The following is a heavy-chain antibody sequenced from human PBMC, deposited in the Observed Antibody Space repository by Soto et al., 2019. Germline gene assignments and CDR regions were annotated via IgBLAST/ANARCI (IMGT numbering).Heavy chain of an antibody. V-gene: IGHV4-59*01. CDR3: ARSPRIHLFDY. D-gene: IGHD3-3*02. J-gene: IGHJ4*02. CDR2: IYYSGST. Sequence: SETLSLTCTVSGGSISSYYWSWIRQPPGKGLEWIGYIYYSGSTNYNPSLKSRVTISVDTSKNQFSLKLSSVTAADTAVYYCARSPRIHLFDYWRQGTLVTVPS. CDR1: GGSISSYY.